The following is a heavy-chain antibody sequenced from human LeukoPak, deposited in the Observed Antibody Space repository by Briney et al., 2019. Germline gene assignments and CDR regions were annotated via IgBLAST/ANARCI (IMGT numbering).Heavy chain of an antibody. D-gene: IGHD6-13*01. CDR3: ARDHSSSWYAAGAFDI. J-gene: IGHJ3*02. CDR1: GFTFSDYY. CDR2: ISGSSSYT. V-gene: IGHV3-11*06. Sequence: GSLRLSCAASGFTFSDYYMSRIRQAPGKGLEWVSYISGSSSYTNYADSVKGRFTISRDNAKNSLYLQMNSLRAEDTAVYYCARDHSSSWYAAGAFDIWGQGTMVTVSS.